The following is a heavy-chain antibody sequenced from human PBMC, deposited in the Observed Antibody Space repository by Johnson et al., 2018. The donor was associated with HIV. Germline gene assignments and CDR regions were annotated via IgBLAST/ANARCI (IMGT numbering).Heavy chain of an antibody. CDR1: GFSFDKYA. CDR3: ANGGPAADHRDAFDI. D-gene: IGHD4-23*01. J-gene: IGHJ3*02. Sequence: VQLVESGGGLVQPGRSLRLSCVASGFSFDKYAMNWVRQVPGKGLEWVSGISWNSGSIGYADSVRGRFTTSRDNSKNTLYLQMNSLRAEDTAVYYCANGGPAADHRDAFDIWGQGTMVTASS. V-gene: IGHV3-9*01. CDR2: ISWNSGSI.